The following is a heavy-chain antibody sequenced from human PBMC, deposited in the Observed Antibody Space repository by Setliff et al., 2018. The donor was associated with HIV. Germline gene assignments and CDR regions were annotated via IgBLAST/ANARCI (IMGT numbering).Heavy chain of an antibody. Sequence: SVKVSCKASGDTFRSYAISWVRQAPGQGLEWMGRIIPILATSNYTQKFQGRVTITADKSTRTAYMELSSLRSEDTAVYYCARDRVRFFYYFDFWGQGTLVTSPQ. CDR1: GDTFRSYA. CDR2: IIPILATS. V-gene: IGHV1-69*06. J-gene: IGHJ4*02. CDR3: ARDRVRFFYYFDF. D-gene: IGHD3-10*01.